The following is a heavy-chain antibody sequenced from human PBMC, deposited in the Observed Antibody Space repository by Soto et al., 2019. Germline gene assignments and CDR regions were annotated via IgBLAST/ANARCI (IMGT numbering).Heavy chain of an antibody. CDR2: ISYDGSNK. Sequence: PGGSLRLSCAASGFTFSSYGMHWVRQAPGKGLEWVAVISYDGSNKYYADSVKGRFTISRDNSKNTLYLQMNSLRAEDTAVYYCAKDLERYCSSTSCHELDYWGQGTLVTVSS. CDR1: GFTFSSYG. J-gene: IGHJ4*02. V-gene: IGHV3-30*18. CDR3: AKDLERYCSSTSCHELDY. D-gene: IGHD2-2*01.